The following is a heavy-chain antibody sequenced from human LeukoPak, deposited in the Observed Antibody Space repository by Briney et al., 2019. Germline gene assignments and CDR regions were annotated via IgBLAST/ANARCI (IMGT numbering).Heavy chain of an antibody. CDR3: ARPQGSGSYYFDY. CDR2: ISHDGSFE. D-gene: IGHD3-10*01. V-gene: IGHV3-30*03. J-gene: IGHJ4*02. Sequence: GGSLRLSCAASGFTFSGYGMHWVRQAPGKGLEWVGTISHDGSFEFYADSVKGRFTISRDSSKSTLYLQMNSLRAEDTAVYYCARPQGSGSYYFDYWGQGTLVTVSS. CDR1: GFTFSGYG.